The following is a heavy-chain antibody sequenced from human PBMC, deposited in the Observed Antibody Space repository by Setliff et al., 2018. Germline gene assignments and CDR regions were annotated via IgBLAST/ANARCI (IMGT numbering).Heavy chain of an antibody. J-gene: IGHJ3*02. V-gene: IGHV4-34*01. D-gene: IGHD3-10*01. CDR2: INHYGST. CDR1: DGSFSHYY. CDR3: ARRWNFGPYGSGIRDGFDM. Sequence: NPSETLSLTCAVYDGSFSHYYWSWIRQPPGKGLEWIGEINHYGSTKYKSSLRGRVTISLDTAENQFSLKLTSVTAADTAVYYCARRWNFGPYGSGIRDGFDMWGQGTMVTVSS.